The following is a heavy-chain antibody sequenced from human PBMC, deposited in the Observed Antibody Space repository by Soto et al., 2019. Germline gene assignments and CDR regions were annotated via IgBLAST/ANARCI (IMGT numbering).Heavy chain of an antibody. V-gene: IGHV1-18*01. CDR2: ISAYNGNT. CDR1: GYTFTSYG. D-gene: IGHD2-2*01. Sequence: ASVKVSCKASGYTFTSYGIGWVRQAPGQGLEWMGWISAYNGNTNYAQKLQGRVTMTTDTSTSTAYMELRSLRSDDTAVYYCARCRGVIVVGYYYYYMDVWGKGTTVTVSS. J-gene: IGHJ6*03. CDR3: ARCRGVIVVGYYYYYMDV.